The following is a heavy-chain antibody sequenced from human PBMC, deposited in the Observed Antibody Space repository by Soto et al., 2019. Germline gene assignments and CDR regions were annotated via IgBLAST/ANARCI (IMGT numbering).Heavy chain of an antibody. CDR3: AKHLSNGSPDY. Sequence: GGSLRLSCAASGFTFSSYAMSWVRQAPGKGLEWVSLISGSGGGTYYADSVKGRFTISRDNSKNTLYLQLNSLRAEDTAVFYCAKHLSNGSPDYWGQGTLVTVSS. CDR2: ISGSGGGT. D-gene: IGHD2-15*01. J-gene: IGHJ4*02. CDR1: GFTFSSYA. V-gene: IGHV3-23*01.